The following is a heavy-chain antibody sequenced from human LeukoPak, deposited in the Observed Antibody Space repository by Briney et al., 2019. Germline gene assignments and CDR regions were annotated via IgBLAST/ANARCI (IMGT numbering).Heavy chain of an antibody. D-gene: IGHD1-7*01. J-gene: IGHJ6*03. Sequence: GGSPRLSCAASGFTFKNYGMTWVRQAPGKGLEWVSGINCNGASISYGDSVKGRFTISRDNGKNSLYLQMNSLRDEDTALYYCARGTSPGYFYMDVWGKGTTVTVSS. CDR1: GFTFKNYG. CDR2: INCNGASI. CDR3: ARGTSPGYFYMDV. V-gene: IGHV3-20*04.